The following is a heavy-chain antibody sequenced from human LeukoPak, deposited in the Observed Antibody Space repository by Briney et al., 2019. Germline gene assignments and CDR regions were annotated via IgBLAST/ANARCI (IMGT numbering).Heavy chain of an antibody. CDR1: GLTGSHNY. CDR2: IHTSGDT. V-gene: IGHV3-53*01. CDR3: IVFGDSNH. J-gene: IGHJ5*02. Sequence: GGSLRLSCAASGLTGSHNYVSWVRQAPGKGLEWVSAIHTSGDTCYTDSVKGRFTISRDTSKNTLYLQINSLRVEDTAVYYCIVFGDSNHWGQGTLVTVSS. D-gene: IGHD4-17*01.